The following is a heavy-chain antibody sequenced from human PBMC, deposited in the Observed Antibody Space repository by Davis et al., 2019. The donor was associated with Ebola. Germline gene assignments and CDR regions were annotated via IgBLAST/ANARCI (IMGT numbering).Heavy chain of an antibody. CDR1: GASITNFY. Sequence: MPSETLSLTCTVPGASITNFYWTWIRQPPGKGLEWIGFVYDSGSTNYNPSLKSRVIIAVDTSKNQFSLKLSSVTAADTAVYYCASLIVGPTGRDYWGQGALVTVSS. CDR2: VYDSGST. D-gene: IGHD1-26*01. CDR3: ASLIVGPTGRDY. V-gene: IGHV4-59*01. J-gene: IGHJ4*02.